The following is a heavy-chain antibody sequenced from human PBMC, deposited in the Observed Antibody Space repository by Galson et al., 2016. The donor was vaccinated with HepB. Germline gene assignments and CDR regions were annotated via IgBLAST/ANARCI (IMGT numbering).Heavy chain of an antibody. CDR2: ISGSGGNT. D-gene: IGHD5-18*01. J-gene: IGHJ4*02. Sequence: SLRLSCAASGFTFSSYAMSWVRQAPGKGLEWVSAISGSGGNTYYADSVKGRFTISRENSKNTLYLQMNSLRAEDTAVYYCATPRGYSYGYWDDTTTDYWGQGTLVTVSS. V-gene: IGHV3-23*01. CDR3: ATPRGYSYGYWDDTTTDY. CDR1: GFTFSSYA.